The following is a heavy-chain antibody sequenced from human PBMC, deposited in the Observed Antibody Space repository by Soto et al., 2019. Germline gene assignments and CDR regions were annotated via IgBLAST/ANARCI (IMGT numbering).Heavy chain of an antibody. CDR1: GGSISSYY. V-gene: IGHV4-59*08. CDR3: DRLGTHDYSFDY. CDR2: IYYSGST. J-gene: IGHJ4*02. D-gene: IGHD7-27*01. Sequence: SETLSLTCTVSGGSISSYYWSWIRQPPEKGLEWIGYIYYSGSTNYNPSLKSRVTISVDTSKNQFSLKLSSVTAADTAVYYCDRLGTHDYSFDYWGQGTLVTVSS.